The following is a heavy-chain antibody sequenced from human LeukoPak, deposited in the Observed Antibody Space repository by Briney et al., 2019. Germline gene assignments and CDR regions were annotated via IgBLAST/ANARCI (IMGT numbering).Heavy chain of an antibody. Sequence: GGSLRLSCAASGFTFSNYAMSWVRQAPGKGLEWVSTISGSGGSTYYADSVKGRFTISRDNSKNTLHLQMNSLRAEDTAVYYCAKSAYYDSSGFYREYYFDYWGQGTLVTVSS. CDR1: GFTFSNYA. J-gene: IGHJ4*02. D-gene: IGHD3-22*01. CDR3: AKSAYYDSSGFYREYYFDY. CDR2: ISGSGGST. V-gene: IGHV3-23*01.